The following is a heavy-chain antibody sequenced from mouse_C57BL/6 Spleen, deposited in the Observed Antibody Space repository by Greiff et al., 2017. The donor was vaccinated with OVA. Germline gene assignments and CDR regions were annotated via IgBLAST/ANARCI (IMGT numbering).Heavy chain of an antibody. V-gene: IGHV3-6*01. Sequence: EVKLMESGPGLVKPSQSLSLTCSVTGYSITSGYYWNWIRQFPGNKLEWMGYISYDGSTNYNPSLKNRISITRDTSKNQFFLKLNSVTTEDTATYYCASYYYGSSFHGYFEVWGTGTTVTVSS. CDR1: GYSITSGYY. J-gene: IGHJ1*03. CDR2: ISYDGST. CDR3: ASYYYGSSFHGYFEV. D-gene: IGHD1-1*01.